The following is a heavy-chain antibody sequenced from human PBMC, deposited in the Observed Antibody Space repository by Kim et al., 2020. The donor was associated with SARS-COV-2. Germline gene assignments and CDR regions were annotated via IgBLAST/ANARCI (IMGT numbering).Heavy chain of an antibody. CDR3: ATRPVTYYYDSSGYADRTYWYFHL. V-gene: IGHV4-39*01. CDR2: MYYSGST. J-gene: IGHJ2*01. Sequence: SETLSLTCTVSGGSISSSSYYWGWIRQPPGQGLEWIGSMYYSGSTYYNPSLKSRVTISVDTSKNQFSLKLSSVTAAGTAVYYCATRPVTYYYDSSGYADRTYWYFHLGGRVTLVTV. D-gene: IGHD3-22*01. CDR1: GGSISSSSYY.